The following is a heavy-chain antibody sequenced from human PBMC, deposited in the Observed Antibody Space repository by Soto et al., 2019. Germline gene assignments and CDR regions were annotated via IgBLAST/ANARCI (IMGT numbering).Heavy chain of an antibody. D-gene: IGHD3-3*01. CDR3: ARLDGYDVWSGYSRETWFDP. V-gene: IGHV4-59*01. Sequence: QVQLQESGPGLVKPSETLSLTCTVSGGSISSYYWSWIRQPPGKGLEWIGYIYYSGSTNYNPSLKSRVTIAVATSKSQFSLKLRSVTAADTAVYYCARLDGYDVWSGYSRETWFDPWGQGTLVTVSS. J-gene: IGHJ5*02. CDR1: GGSISSYY. CDR2: IYYSGST.